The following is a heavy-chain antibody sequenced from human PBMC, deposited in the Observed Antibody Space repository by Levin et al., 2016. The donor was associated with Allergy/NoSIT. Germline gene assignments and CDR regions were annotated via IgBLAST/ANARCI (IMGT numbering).Heavy chain of an antibody. V-gene: IGHV4-34*01. CDR3: ARARGYCSGGSCYLGRYFDY. J-gene: IGHJ4*02. CDR2: INHSGST. D-gene: IGHD2-15*01. Sequence: WIRQPPGKGLEWIGEINHSGSTNYNPSLKSRVTISVDTSKNQFSLKLSSVTAADTAVYYCARARGYCSGGSCYLGRYFDYWGQGTLVTVSS.